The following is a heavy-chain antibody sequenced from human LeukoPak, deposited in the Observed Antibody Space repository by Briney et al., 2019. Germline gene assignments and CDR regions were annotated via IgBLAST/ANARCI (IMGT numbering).Heavy chain of an antibody. CDR3: VRGIAGYSSGHYFDY. CDR1: GYTFTGYY. Sequence: EASVKVSCKASGYTFTGYYMHWVRQATGQGLEWMGRINPNSGGTNYAQKFQGRVTMTRDTPISTAYMELSRLRSDDTAVYYCVRGIAGYSSGHYFDYWGQGTLVTVSS. CDR2: INPNSGGT. D-gene: IGHD6-19*01. V-gene: IGHV1-2*06. J-gene: IGHJ4*02.